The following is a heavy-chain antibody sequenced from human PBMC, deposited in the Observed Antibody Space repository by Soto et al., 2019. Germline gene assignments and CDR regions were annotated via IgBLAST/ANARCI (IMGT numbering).Heavy chain of an antibody. D-gene: IGHD3-3*01. Sequence: SETLSLTCSVSGGSINSYTNYWSWIRQTPSRGLEWIGFIYYSGTAYYNPSLSSRVTISIDTSKNQFSLSLTYVVAADTAVYYCVRALGSRFMEWRRFDPWGQGKLVTVSS. V-gene: IGHV4-30-4*01. CDR2: IYYSGTA. CDR3: VRALGSRFMEWRRFDP. J-gene: IGHJ5*02. CDR1: GGSINSYTNY.